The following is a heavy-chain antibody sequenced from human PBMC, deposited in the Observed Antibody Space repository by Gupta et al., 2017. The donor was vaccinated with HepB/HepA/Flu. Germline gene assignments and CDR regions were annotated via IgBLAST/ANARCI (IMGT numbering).Heavy chain of an antibody. Sequence: EVQLLESGGGLVQPGGSLRLSCAASGFTFTTYAMSWFRQAPGKGLEWVSSITNSGGSTYYADSVKGRFTISRDNSKNTLSLQMNNVRAEDTAVYYCGKDRSGYSYGWFYYGMDVWGQGTTVTVSS. J-gene: IGHJ6*02. CDR3: GKDRSGYSYGWFYYGMDV. V-gene: IGHV3-23*01. CDR1: GFTFTTYA. D-gene: IGHD5-18*01. CDR2: ITNSGGST.